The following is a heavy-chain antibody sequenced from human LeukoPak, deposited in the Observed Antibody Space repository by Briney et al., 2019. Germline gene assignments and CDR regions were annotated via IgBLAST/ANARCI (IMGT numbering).Heavy chain of an antibody. CDR3: ARKRYCGGDCYHFDY. V-gene: IGHV4-4*02. CDR2: IHHSGST. CDR1: GASISNSNW. D-gene: IGHD2-21*02. Sequence: PSGTLSLTCAVSGASISNSNWWSWVRQPPGMGLEWIGEIHHSGSTNYNPSLKSRVTISVDKSNNQFSLKLSSVTAADTAVYYCARKRYCGGDCYHFDYWGQGTLVTVSS. J-gene: IGHJ4*02.